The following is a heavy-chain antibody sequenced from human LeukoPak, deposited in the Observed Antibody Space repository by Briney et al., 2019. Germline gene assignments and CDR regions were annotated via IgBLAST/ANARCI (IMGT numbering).Heavy chain of an antibody. Sequence: SETLSLTCTVSGDSISNSIYYWGWIRQPPGKGLERIGNIYYTGSTDYTSSLKSRVTISVDTSKNQLSLKLSSVTAADTAVYYCARYDKSVGATYFDYWGQGTLVTVSS. CDR2: IYYTGST. D-gene: IGHD1-26*01. CDR1: GDSISNSIYY. J-gene: IGHJ4*02. V-gene: IGHV4-39*01. CDR3: ARYDKSVGATYFDY.